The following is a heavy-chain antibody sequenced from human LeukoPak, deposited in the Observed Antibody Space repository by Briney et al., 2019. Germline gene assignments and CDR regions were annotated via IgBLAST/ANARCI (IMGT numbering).Heavy chain of an antibody. V-gene: IGHV1-46*01. CDR2: INPSGGST. D-gene: IGHD1-26*01. J-gene: IGHJ3*02. Sequence: GASVKVSCKASGYTFTSYYMHWARQAPGQGLEWMGIINPSGGSTSYAQKFQGRVTMTRDTSTSTVYMELSSLRSEDTAVYYCARDPLLRRDAFDIWGQGTMVTVSP. CDR1: GYTFTSYY. CDR3: ARDPLLRRDAFDI.